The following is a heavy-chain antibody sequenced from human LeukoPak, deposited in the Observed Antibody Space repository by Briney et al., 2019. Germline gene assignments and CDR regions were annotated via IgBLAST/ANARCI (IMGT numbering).Heavy chain of an antibody. V-gene: IGHV3-7*01. J-gene: IGHJ3*02. CDR1: GFTFSSYW. Sequence: GGSLRLSCAASGFTFSSYWMSWVRQAPGKGLEWVANIKQDGSEKYYVDSVKGRFTISRDNAKNSLYLQMNSLRAEDTAVYYCARGSSGIQLWPAAFDIWGQGTMVTVSS. CDR2: IKQDGSEK. CDR3: ARGSSGIQLWPAAFDI. D-gene: IGHD5-18*01.